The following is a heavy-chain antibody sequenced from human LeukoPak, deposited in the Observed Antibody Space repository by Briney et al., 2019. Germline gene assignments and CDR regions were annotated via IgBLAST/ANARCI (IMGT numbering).Heavy chain of an antibody. Sequence: GGSLRLSCAVSGFTFSSYGMNWVRQAPGKGLEWVSGISGSGGSTYYADSVKGRFTISRDNSKNTLYLQMNSLRAEDTAVYYCAKAFGSSAYGSAYWGQGTLVTVSS. CDR2: ISGSGGST. CDR1: GFTFSSYG. CDR3: AKAFGSSAYGSAY. V-gene: IGHV3-23*01. D-gene: IGHD3-16*01. J-gene: IGHJ4*02.